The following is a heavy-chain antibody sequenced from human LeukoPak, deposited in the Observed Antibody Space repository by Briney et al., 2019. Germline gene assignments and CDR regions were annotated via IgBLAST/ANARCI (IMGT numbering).Heavy chain of an antibody. Sequence: SETLSLTCTVSGGSISSYYWSWIRQPPGKGLEWIGYIYYSGSTNYNPSLKSRVTISVDTSKNQFSLKLSSVTAADTAVYYCAGTPSVDYFDYWGQGTLVTVSS. CDR3: AGTPSVDYFDY. CDR1: GGSISSYY. J-gene: IGHJ4*02. V-gene: IGHV4-59*01. CDR2: IYYSGST.